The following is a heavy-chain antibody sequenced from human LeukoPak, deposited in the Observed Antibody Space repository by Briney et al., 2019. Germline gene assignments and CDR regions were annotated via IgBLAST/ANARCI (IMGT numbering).Heavy chain of an antibody. D-gene: IGHD1-14*01. J-gene: IGHJ4*02. Sequence: GGSLRLSCAASGFTFSSYTMSWVREAPGKGLEWVASISSSINYIYHADSIKGRFTISRDDAQNSVYLQMNSLKDEDTAVYYCARSRTSSPYDKNLNFWGEGTLVIVSS. CDR1: GFTFSSYT. CDR3: ARSRTSSPYDKNLNF. V-gene: IGHV3-21*01. CDR2: ISSSINYI.